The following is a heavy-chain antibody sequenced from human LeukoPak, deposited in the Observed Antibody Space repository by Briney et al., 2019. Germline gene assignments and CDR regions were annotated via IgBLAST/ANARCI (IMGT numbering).Heavy chain of an antibody. J-gene: IGHJ6*02. V-gene: IGHV3-11*01. CDR2: ISSSGSTI. CDR3: ARGGRFLEWSGGPVYYYYGMDV. CDR1: GFTFSDYY. Sequence: GGSLRLSCAASGFTFSDYYMSWIRQAPGKGLEWGSYISSSGSTIYYADSVKGRFTISRDNAKNSLYLQMNSLRAEDTAVYYCARGGRFLEWSGGPVYYYYGMDVWGQGTTVTVSS. D-gene: IGHD3-3*01.